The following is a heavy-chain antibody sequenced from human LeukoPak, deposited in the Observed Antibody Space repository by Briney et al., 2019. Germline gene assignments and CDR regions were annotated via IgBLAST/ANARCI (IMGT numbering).Heavy chain of an antibody. V-gene: IGHV4-30-4*08. Sequence: SETLSRTGTVSGGSISSGDYYWSWIRQPPGKGLEWIGYIYYSGSTYYNPSLKSRVTISVDTSKNQFSLKLSSVTAADTAVYYCARGRVERRVYNWFDPWGQGTLVTVSS. D-gene: IGHD1-1*01. CDR3: ARGRVERRVYNWFDP. CDR1: GGSISSGDYY. J-gene: IGHJ5*02. CDR2: IYYSGST.